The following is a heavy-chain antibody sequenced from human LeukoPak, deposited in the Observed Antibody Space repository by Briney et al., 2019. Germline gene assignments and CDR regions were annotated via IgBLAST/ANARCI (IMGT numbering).Heavy chain of an antibody. CDR2: IYHSGST. CDR3: ARVPPDYGDPSLWYFDL. Sequence: SQTLSLTCAVSGGSIGSGGYSWSWIRQPPGKGLEWIGYIYHSGSTYYNPSLKSRVTISVDRSKNQFSLKLSSVTAADTAVYYCARVPPDYGDPSLWYFDLWGRGTLVTVSS. CDR1: GGSIGSGGYS. V-gene: IGHV4-30-2*01. D-gene: IGHD4-17*01. J-gene: IGHJ2*01.